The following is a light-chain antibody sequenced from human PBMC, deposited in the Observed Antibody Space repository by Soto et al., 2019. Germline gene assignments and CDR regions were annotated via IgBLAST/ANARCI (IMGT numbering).Light chain of an antibody. CDR3: SSYTSSSNLEVI. Sequence: QSALTQPASVSGSPGQSITVSCTGISSDVGDYGFVSWYQQHPGKAPKLILYDVSSRPSGVSFRFSGSKSGDTASLTISGLQPEDEADYYCSSYTSSSNLEVIFGGGTKLTVL. CDR1: SSDVGDYGF. V-gene: IGLV2-14*03. CDR2: DVS. J-gene: IGLJ2*01.